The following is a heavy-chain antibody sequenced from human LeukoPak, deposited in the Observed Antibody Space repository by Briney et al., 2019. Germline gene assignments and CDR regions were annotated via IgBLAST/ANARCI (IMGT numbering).Heavy chain of an antibody. J-gene: IGHJ4*02. CDR3: AATTPGTLNFDY. CDR2: ISGSGGST. V-gene: IGHV3-23*01. CDR1: GFTFSSYA. D-gene: IGHD1-14*01. Sequence: GGSLRLSCAVSGFTFSSYAMSWVRQAPGKGLEWFSAISGSGGSTDYADSVKGRFTISRDYSKNTLYLQMNSLRAEDTAVYHCAATTPGTLNFDYWGQGTLVTVSS.